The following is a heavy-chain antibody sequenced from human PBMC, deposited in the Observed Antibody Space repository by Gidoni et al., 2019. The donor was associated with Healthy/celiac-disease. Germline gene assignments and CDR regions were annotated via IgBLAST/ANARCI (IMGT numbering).Heavy chain of an antibody. V-gene: IGHV1-69*04. CDR2: IIPILGIA. D-gene: IGHD3-22*01. CDR1: GGTFSSYA. Sequence: QVQLVQSGAEVKKPGSSVKVSCKASGGTFSSYAISWVRQAPGQGLEWMGRIIPILGIANYAQKFQGRVTITADKSTSTAYMELSSLRSEDTAVYYCARDKFAYYDSSGYYFRPHAFDIWGQGTMVTVSS. CDR3: ARDKFAYYDSSGYYFRPHAFDI. J-gene: IGHJ3*02.